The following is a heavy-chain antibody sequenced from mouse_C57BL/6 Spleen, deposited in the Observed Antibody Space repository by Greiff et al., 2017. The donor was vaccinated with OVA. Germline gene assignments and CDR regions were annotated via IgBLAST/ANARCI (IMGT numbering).Heavy chain of an antibody. CDR3: AREDGSSYWYFDD. V-gene: IGHV1-78*01. CDR1: GYTFTDHP. D-gene: IGHD1-1*01. CDR2: IYPRAGST. Sequence: QVQLQQSDAELVKPGASVKISCKVSGYTFTDHPIHWMKQRPELGLVWIGFIYPRAGSTKYHDKFKGKATLTADKSSSTAYMQLNSLTSEDSAFYFCAREDGSSYWYFDDWGTGTTVTVSS. J-gene: IGHJ1*03.